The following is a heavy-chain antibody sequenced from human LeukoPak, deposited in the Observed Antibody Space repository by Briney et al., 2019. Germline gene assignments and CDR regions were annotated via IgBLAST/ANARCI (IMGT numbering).Heavy chain of an antibody. CDR2: IIPIFGTA. Sequence: ASVKVSCKASGGTFSSYAISWVRQAPGQGLEWMGGIIPIFGTANYAQKFQGRVTITADKSTSTAYMELSSLRSEDTAVYYCARAPLGNRAYFDYWGQGTLVTVSS. CDR1: GGTFSSYA. J-gene: IGHJ4*02. V-gene: IGHV1-69*06. D-gene: IGHD1-14*01. CDR3: ARAPLGNRAYFDY.